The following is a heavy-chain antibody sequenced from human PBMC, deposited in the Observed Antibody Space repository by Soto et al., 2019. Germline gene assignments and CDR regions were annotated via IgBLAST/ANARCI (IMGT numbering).Heavy chain of an antibody. J-gene: IGHJ3*02. Sequence: QVQLVQSGAEVKKPGSSVKVSCKASGGTFSSYTISWVRQAPGQGLEWMGRIIPILGIANYAQKFQGRVTITADKSTSTAYMELSSLRSEDTAVYYCARDRTPNLVAATSSAFDIWGQGTMVTVSS. V-gene: IGHV1-69*08. D-gene: IGHD2-15*01. CDR1: GGTFSSYT. CDR3: ARDRTPNLVAATSSAFDI. CDR2: IIPILGIA.